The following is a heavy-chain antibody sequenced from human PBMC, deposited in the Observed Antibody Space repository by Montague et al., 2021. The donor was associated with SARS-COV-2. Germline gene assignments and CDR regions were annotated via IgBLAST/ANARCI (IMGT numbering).Heavy chain of an antibody. V-gene: IGHV4-59*12. CDR1: GDSINTYY. J-gene: IGHJ6*02. CDR2: IFYTGST. CDR3: ARQAAGSYFYYGVDV. Sequence: SETLSLTCTVSGDSINTYYWNWIRQPPGMGLEWLGSIFYTGSTXXXPSXXXRVTISLDTSKNQFFLKVTSVTAADTAVYYCARQAAGSYFYYGVDVWGQGTTVTVSS. D-gene: IGHD6-13*01.